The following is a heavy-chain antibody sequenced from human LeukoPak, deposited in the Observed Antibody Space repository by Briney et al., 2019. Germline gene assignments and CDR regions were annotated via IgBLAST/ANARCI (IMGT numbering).Heavy chain of an antibody. CDR2: MWYDGSNK. D-gene: IGHD3-3*01. CDR3: ARGVDSYYDFWSGYLHNWFDP. CDR1: GFTFSSYG. Sequence: GGSLRLSCAASGFTFSSYGMHWVRQAPGKGLEWVAVMWYDGSNKYYADSVRGRFTIPRDNSKNTLYLQMNSLRAEDTAVYYCARGVDSYYDFWSGYLHNWFDPWGQGTLVTVSS. V-gene: IGHV3-33*01. J-gene: IGHJ5*02.